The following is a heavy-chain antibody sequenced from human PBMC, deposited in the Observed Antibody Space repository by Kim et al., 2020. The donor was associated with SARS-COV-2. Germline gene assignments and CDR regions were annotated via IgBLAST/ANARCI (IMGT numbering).Heavy chain of an antibody. Sequence: GGSLRLSCAASGFTFSSYAMHWVRQAPGKGLEWVAVISYDGSNKYYADSVKGRFTISRDNSKNTLYLQMNSLRAEDTAVYYCARDKGPRSGSYYNYWGQG. V-gene: IGHV3-30-3*01. CDR3: ARDKGPRSGSYYNY. D-gene: IGHD3-10*01. J-gene: IGHJ4*02. CDR2: ISYDGSNK. CDR1: GFTFSSYA.